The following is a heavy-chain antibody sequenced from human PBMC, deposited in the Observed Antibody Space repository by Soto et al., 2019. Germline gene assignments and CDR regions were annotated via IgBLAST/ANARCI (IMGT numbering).Heavy chain of an antibody. D-gene: IGHD6-19*01. CDR1: GGSISSSSYY. V-gene: IGHV4-39*01. CDR2: IYYSGST. Sequence: PSETLSLTCTVSGGSISSSSYYWGWIRQPPGKGLEWIGSIYYSGSTYYNLSLKSRVTISVDTSKNQFSLKLSSVTAADTAVYYCARGSIAVAGTKGWFDPWGQGTLVTVSS. CDR3: ARGSIAVAGTKGWFDP. J-gene: IGHJ5*02.